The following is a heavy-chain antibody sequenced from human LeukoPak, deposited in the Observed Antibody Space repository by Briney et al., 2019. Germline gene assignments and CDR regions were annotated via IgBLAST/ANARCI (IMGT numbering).Heavy chain of an antibody. CDR3: ARGIAAAGKAYYFDY. CDR2: IGTAGDT. CDR1: GFTFSSYD. J-gene: IGHJ4*02. V-gene: IGHV3-13*01. Sequence: GGSLRLSCAASGFTFSSYDMHWVRQATGKGLEWVSAIGTAGDTYYPGSVKGRFTISRENAKNSLYVQMNSLRAGDTAVYYCARGIAAAGKAYYFDYWGQGTLVTVSS. D-gene: IGHD6-13*01.